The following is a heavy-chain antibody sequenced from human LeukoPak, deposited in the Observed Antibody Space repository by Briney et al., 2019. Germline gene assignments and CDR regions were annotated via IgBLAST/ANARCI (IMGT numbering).Heavy chain of an antibody. CDR1: GGTFTSYY. V-gene: IGHV1-46*01. CDR3: ARARIVGATRFDY. CDR2: INPSGGST. Sequence: ASVKVSCKASGGTFTSYYMHWVRQAPGQGLEWMGIINPSGGSTSYAQKFQGRVTMTRDTSTNTVYMELSSLRSEDTAVYYCARARIVGATRFDYWGQGTLVTVSS. J-gene: IGHJ4*02. D-gene: IGHD1-26*01.